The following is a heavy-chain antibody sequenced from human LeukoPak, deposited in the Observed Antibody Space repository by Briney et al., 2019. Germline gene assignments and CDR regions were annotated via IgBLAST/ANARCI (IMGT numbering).Heavy chain of an antibody. CDR3: ARDNDYSNEHDY. V-gene: IGHV4-4*07. CDR2: IYTSGST. Sequence: SETLSLTCTVSGGSISSYYWSWIRQPAGKGLEWIGRIYTSGSTNYNPSLKSRVTMSVDTSKNQFSLKLSSVTASDTAVYYCARDNDYSNEHDYWGQGTLVTVSS. CDR1: GGSISSYY. D-gene: IGHD4-11*01. J-gene: IGHJ4*02.